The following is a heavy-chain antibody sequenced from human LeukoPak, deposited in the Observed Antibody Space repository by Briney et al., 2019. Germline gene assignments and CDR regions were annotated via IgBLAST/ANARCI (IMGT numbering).Heavy chain of an antibody. V-gene: IGHV3-11*04. J-gene: IGHJ4*02. CDR1: GLTFSDYY. Sequence: PGGSLRLSCAASGLTFSDYYMSWIRQAPGKGLEWVSHISSSGSTIYYADSVKGRFTSSRDNVKNSLYLQMNSLRAEDTAVYYCVRQYYYGSGSYLWAPDYWGQGTLVTVSS. CDR2: ISSSGSTI. D-gene: IGHD3-10*01. CDR3: VRQYYYGSGSYLWAPDY.